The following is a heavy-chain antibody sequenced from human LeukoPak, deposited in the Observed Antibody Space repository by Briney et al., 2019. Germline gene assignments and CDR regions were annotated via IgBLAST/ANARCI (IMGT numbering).Heavy chain of an antibody. CDR1: GGSFSGYY. CDR2: INHSGST. J-gene: IGHJ4*02. V-gene: IGHV4-34*01. D-gene: IGHD3-16*02. CDR3: ARVPRDYVWGSYRYFFDY. Sequence: PSETLSLTCAVYGGSFSGYYWSWIRQPPGKGLEWIGEINHSGSTNYNPSLKSRVTISVDTSKNQFSLKLSSVTAADTAVYYCARVPRDYVWGSYRYFFDYWGQGTLVTVSS.